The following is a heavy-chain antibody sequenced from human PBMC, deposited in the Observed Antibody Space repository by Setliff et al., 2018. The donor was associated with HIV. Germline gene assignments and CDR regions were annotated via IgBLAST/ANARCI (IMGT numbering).Heavy chain of an antibody. V-gene: IGHV1-46*04. J-gene: IGHJ4*02. Sequence: GASVKVSCKASGYTFTRHYIHWVRQAPGQGLEWMGIINPSGGSTTYTQKLQGRGTMTRDTSTSTVYMELSSLRSEDTAVYYCARGPHCSSTSCFGGFDYWGQGTLVTVSS. D-gene: IGHD2-2*01. CDR1: GYTFTRHY. CDR2: INPSGGST. CDR3: ARGPHCSSTSCFGGFDY.